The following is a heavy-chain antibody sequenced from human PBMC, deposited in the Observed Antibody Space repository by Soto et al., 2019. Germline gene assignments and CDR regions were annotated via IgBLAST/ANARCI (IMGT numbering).Heavy chain of an antibody. CDR3: ARGMVSQGLFIDWYFDL. D-gene: IGHD2-8*01. J-gene: IGHJ2*01. CDR2: ISGSGSTI. Sequence: EVQLVESGGGLVQPGGSLRLSCVASGFTFSTYSMSWVRQAPGRGLEWISYISGSGSTIYDADSVKGRFTISRDNAKNSLYLQMNSLRDEDTAAYYCARGMVSQGLFIDWYFDLWGRGTLVTVSS. CDR1: GFTFSTYS. V-gene: IGHV3-48*02.